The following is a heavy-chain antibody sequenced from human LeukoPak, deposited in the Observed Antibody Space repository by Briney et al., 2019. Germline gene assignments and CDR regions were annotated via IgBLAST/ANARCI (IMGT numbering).Heavy chain of an antibody. CDR1: GDSVSSNNAA. J-gene: IGHJ3*02. Sequence: SQTLSLTCAISGDSVSSNNAAWNWIRQSPSRGLEWLGRTYYRSMWSNDYAVSVNSRITFNADASKNQFSLQLNSVTPEDTAVYYCAKGYYDISGNRAVMAFDIWGQGTLVTVSS. CDR3: AKGYYDISGNRAVMAFDI. CDR2: TYYRSMWSN. V-gene: IGHV6-1*01. D-gene: IGHD3-22*01.